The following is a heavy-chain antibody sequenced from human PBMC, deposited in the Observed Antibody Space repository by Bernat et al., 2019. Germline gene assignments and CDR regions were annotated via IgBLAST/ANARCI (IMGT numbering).Heavy chain of an antibody. D-gene: IGHD2-21*02. CDR1: GGTFSSYT. J-gene: IGHJ3*02. CDR3: ATYRGGGCYADPFDI. V-gene: IGHV1-69*02. Sequence: QVHLVQSGAEVKKPGSSVNISCKTSGGTFSSYTVNWVRQAPGQGLEWMGRIIPILDKAKYAKRFQDRVTITADTSTSTANMELSSLRSEDTAVYYCATYRGGGCYADPFDIWGQGTVVIVSS. CDR2: IIPILDKA.